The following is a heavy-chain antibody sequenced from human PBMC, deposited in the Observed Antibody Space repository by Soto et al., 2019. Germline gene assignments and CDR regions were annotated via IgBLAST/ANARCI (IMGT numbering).Heavy chain of an antibody. D-gene: IGHD2-2*01. Sequence: GGSLRLSCAASGFTFSNYAMSWVRQAPGMGLEWVSAISGSGDTTYYPDSVKGRFTISRDNSKNTLYLQMNSLRAEDTAVYYCAKLILVPPDLYYFDYWGQGTLVTVSS. CDR3: AKLILVPPDLYYFDY. CDR1: GFTFSNYA. V-gene: IGHV3-23*01. J-gene: IGHJ4*02. CDR2: ISGSGDTT.